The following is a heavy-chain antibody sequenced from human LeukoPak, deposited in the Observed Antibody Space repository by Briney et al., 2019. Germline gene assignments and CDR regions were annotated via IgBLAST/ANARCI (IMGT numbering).Heavy chain of an antibody. V-gene: IGHV1-18*01. CDR3: ARGLAVGATFQH. CDR2: ISAYNGDT. D-gene: IGHD1-26*01. J-gene: IGHJ1*01. Sequence: ASVKVSCKASSYTFTSYGISWVRQGPGQGLEWMGWISAYNGDTNYAQKLQGRVTMTTDTSTTTAYMELRSLRSDDTAVYYCARGLAVGATFQHWGQGTLVTVSS. CDR1: SYTFTSYG.